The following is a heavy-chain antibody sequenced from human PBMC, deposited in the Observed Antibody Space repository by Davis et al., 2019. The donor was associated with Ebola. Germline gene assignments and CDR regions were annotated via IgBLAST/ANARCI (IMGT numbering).Heavy chain of an antibody. D-gene: IGHD3-10*01. Sequence: GESLKISCAVSGFTFSSYWMSWVRQAPGKGLEWVSTIYSGGSTNYAESVKDRFIISRDGSKNILDLQMSSLRVEDTALYYCARGYDGSRSTAMDVWGQGTTVTVSS. CDR3: ARGYDGSRSTAMDV. J-gene: IGHJ6*02. CDR1: GFTFSSYW. CDR2: IYSGGST. V-gene: IGHV3-66*01.